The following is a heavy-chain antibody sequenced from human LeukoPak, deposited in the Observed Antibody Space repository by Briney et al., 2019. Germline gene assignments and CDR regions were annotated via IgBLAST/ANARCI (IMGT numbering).Heavy chain of an antibody. Sequence: GGSLRLSCAASGFTFSSFGMHWVRQAPGKGLDWVGRISSDGTTKYYADSVKGRVTISRDNSKNTLFLQMNSLRAEDTGVYYCANGYPPMTALTLPFDYWGQGTLVTVSS. CDR1: GFTFSSFG. V-gene: IGHV3-30*18. CDR2: ISSDGTTK. CDR3: ANGYPPMTALTLPFDY. J-gene: IGHJ4*02. D-gene: IGHD4-17*01.